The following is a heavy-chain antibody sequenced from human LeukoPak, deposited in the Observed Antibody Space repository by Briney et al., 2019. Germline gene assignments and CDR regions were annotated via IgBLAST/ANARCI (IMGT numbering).Heavy chain of an antibody. J-gene: IGHJ5*02. Sequence: DTTMYYADSVKGRFTISRDNAKNTLYLQMNSLRAEDTAVYYCAKDLSRGSHHWGQGTLVTVSS. V-gene: IGHV3-11*01. D-gene: IGHD3-16*02. CDR2: DTTM. CDR3: AKDLSRGSHH.